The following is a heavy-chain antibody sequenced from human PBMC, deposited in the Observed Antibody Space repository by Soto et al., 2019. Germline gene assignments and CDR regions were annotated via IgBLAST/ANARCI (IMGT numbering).Heavy chain of an antibody. CDR1: GYIFRRYG. Sequence: ASVKVSCKGSGYIFRRYGLNWVRQAPGQGLEWMGKISAYSDNPNYAQNLQGRVIMTIDTSTSTAYMELRSLRFDDTAVYYCARESITEIVAPGAFDIWGQATMVNVS. V-gene: IGHV1-18*01. CDR3: ARESITEIVAPGAFDI. D-gene: IGHD3-22*01. CDR2: ISAYSDNP. J-gene: IGHJ3*02.